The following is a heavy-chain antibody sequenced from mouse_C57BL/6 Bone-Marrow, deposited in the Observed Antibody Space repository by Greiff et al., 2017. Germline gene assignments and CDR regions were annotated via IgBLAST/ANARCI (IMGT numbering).Heavy chain of an antibody. D-gene: IGHD2-3*01. Sequence: EVQLQPSGAELVRPGASVKLSCTASGFNIKDDYIHWVKQRPEQGLEWIGWIDPEIGDTEYASKFQGKATITSDTSSNTAYLQLSSLTSEDTAVYYCSSFDGNYFDFWGQGTPLTVAS. J-gene: IGHJ2*01. V-gene: IGHV14-4*01. CDR2: IDPEIGDT. CDR1: GFNIKDDY. CDR3: SSFDGNYFDF.